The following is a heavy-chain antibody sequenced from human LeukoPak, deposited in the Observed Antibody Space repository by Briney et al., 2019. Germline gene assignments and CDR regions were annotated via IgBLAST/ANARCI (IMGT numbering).Heavy chain of an antibody. V-gene: IGHV3-33*06. J-gene: IGHJ6*02. Sequence: PGRSLRLSCAASGFTFSSYGMHWVRQAPGKGLEWVAVIWYDGSNKYYADSVKGRFTISRDNSKNTLYLQMNSLRAEDTAVYYCAKDHSSAWNFYYYGMNVWGQGTTVTVSS. D-gene: IGHD6-19*01. CDR2: IWYDGSNK. CDR3: AKDHSSAWNFYYYGMNV. CDR1: GFTFSSYG.